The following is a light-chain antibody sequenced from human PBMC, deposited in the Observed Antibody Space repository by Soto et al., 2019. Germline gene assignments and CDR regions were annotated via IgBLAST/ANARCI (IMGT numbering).Light chain of an antibody. V-gene: IGKV3-15*01. CDR2: GAS. CDR1: QSVRSN. Sequence: EILMTQSPATLSVSPGERATLSCRASQSVRSNLGWYQQKPGQAPRLLIYGASTRATGVPARFSGSGSGTEFTLTISSLQSEDFAVYYCQQYYNGWTFGQGTKVDI. CDR3: QQYYNGWT. J-gene: IGKJ1*01.